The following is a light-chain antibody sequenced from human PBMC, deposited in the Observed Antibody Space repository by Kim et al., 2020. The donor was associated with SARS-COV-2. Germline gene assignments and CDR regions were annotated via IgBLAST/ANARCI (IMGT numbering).Light chain of an antibody. CDR3: KVWDSSSDHVV. CDR2: YDS. CDR1: HIGSKR. Sequence: RTARTTCRGDHIGSKRLYRYQRQPGPAPVLVIYYDSGRPSGIPERCSGSNSGNTATLPIRRVEAGDEADYYCKVWDSSSDHVVFGGGTQLTVL. J-gene: IGLJ2*01. V-gene: IGLV3-21*04.